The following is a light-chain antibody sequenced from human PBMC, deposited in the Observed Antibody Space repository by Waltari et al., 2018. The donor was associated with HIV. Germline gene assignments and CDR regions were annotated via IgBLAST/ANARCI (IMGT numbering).Light chain of an antibody. CDR1: RIATKS. V-gene: IGLV3-21*04. Sequence: YVLTQPPSVSVAPGRTATISCGGTRIATKSVHWYQQKSGQAPLLVIFYDSDRPSGIPERFSGSNSGSAATLTINRVEASDEADYFCQVWDETRNHVVFGGGTKLIAL. CDR3: QVWDETRNHVV. CDR2: YDS. J-gene: IGLJ3*02.